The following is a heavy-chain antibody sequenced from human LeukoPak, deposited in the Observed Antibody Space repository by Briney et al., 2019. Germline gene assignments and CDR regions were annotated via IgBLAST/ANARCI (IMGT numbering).Heavy chain of an antibody. CDR1: GFTFSNAW. V-gene: IGHV3-15*01. Sequence: TGGSLRLSCAASGFTFSNAWMSWVPQAPGKGREWVGRIKSKTDGGTTDYAAPVKGRFTISRDDSNNTLYLHMSSLKTEDTAVYYCTALWGFAFDIWGQGTLVTVFS. J-gene: IGHJ3*02. CDR2: IKSKTDGGTT. D-gene: IGHD7-27*01. CDR3: TALWGFAFDI.